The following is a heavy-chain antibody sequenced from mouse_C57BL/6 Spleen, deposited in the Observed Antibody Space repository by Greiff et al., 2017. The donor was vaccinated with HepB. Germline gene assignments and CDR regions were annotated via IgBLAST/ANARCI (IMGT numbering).Heavy chain of an antibody. V-gene: IGHV1-61*01. CDR2: IYPSDSET. D-gene: IGHD1-1*01. CDR1: GYTFTSYW. CDR3: ASGEPSFTTVNWGGFAY. Sequence: QVQLQQPGAELVRPGSSVKLSCKASGYTFTSYWMDWVKQRPGQGLEWIGNIYPSDSETHYNQKFKDKATLTVDKSSSKAYMQLSSLTSEDSAVYYCASGEPSFTTVNWGGFAYWGQGTLVTVSA. J-gene: IGHJ3*01.